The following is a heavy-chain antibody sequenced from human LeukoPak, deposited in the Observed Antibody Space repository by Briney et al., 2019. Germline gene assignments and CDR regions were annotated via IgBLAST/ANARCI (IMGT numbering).Heavy chain of an antibody. Sequence: GGSLRLSCAASGFTFNVYSMNWVRHAPGKGLEWVSAISGSGDSTYYADSVKGRFTISRDNSKNTLYLQMNSLRVEDTAVYYCAKDRGIISDYWGQGTLVTVSS. CDR1: GFTFNVYS. CDR3: AKDRGIISDY. J-gene: IGHJ4*02. V-gene: IGHV3-23*01. D-gene: IGHD3-10*01. CDR2: ISGSGDST.